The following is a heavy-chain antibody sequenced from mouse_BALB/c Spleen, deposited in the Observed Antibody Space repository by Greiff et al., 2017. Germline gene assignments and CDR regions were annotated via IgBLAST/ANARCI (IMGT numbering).Heavy chain of an antibody. J-gene: IGHJ4*01. CDR3: NGAYDGNYHYAMDY. Sequence: VQLQQSGTELVRSGASVKLSCTASGFNIKDYYMHWVKQRPEQGLEWIGWIDPENGDTEYAPKFQGKATMTADTSSNTAYLQLSSLTSEDTAVYYCNGAYDGNYHYAMDYWGQGTSVTVSS. CDR1: GFNIKDYY. CDR2: IDPENGDT. V-gene: IGHV14-4*02. D-gene: IGHD2-10*01.